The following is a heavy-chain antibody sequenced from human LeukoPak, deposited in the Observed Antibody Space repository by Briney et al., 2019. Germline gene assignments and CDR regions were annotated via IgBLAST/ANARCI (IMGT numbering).Heavy chain of an antibody. Sequence: ASVKVSCKASGGTFSSYAISWVRQAPGQGVEGMGRIIPILGIANYAQKFQGRVTITADKSTSTAYMELSSLRSEDTAVYYCARDFRRGGSYKHWGQGTLVTVSS. V-gene: IGHV1-69*04. CDR3: ARDFRRGGSYKH. D-gene: IGHD2-15*01. CDR1: GGTFSSYA. J-gene: IGHJ1*01. CDR2: IIPILGIA.